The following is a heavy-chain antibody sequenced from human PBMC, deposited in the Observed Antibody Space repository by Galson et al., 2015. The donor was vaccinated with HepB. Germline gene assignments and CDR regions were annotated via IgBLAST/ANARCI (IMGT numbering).Heavy chain of an antibody. Sequence: SVKVSCKASGGTFSSYTISWVRQAPGQGLEWMGRIISLVGITNYAQKFQGRVTVTADNSTSTTYMELSSLRSEDTAVYYCAREPETYFYGSGTKTFDYWGQGTLVTVSS. CDR1: GGTFSSYT. V-gene: IGHV1-69*02. CDR3: AREPETYFYGSGTKTFDY. J-gene: IGHJ4*02. CDR2: IISLVGIT. D-gene: IGHD3-10*01.